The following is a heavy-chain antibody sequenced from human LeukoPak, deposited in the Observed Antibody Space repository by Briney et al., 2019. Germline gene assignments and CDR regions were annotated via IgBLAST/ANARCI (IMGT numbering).Heavy chain of an antibody. CDR1: AGSINLYH. Sequence: SETLSLTCTVSAGSINLYHWSWIRQSPGRGLDWIGYIYKSGSTNYNPSLKSRVTISVDTSKNQFSLKLSSVTAADTAVYYCARDRSYYYDGSLEASGYFNLWGLGPLVTVS. CDR3: ARDRSYYYDGSLEASGYFNL. CDR2: IYKSGST. V-gene: IGHV4-59*01. J-gene: IGHJ2*01. D-gene: IGHD3-22*01.